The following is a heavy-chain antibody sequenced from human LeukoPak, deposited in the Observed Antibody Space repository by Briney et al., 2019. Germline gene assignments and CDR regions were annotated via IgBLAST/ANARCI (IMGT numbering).Heavy chain of an antibody. J-gene: IGHJ3*02. CDR1: GYTLTSYG. CDR3: ATYSISWYRESDAFDI. V-gene: IGHV1-8*03. Sequence: ASVKVSCKASGYTLTSYGISWVRQAPGQGLEWMGWVNPNSGNTGYAQKFQGRVTITRNTSISTASMELSSLRSEDTAVYYCATYSISWYRESDAFDIWGQGTMVTVSS. D-gene: IGHD6-13*01. CDR2: VNPNSGNT.